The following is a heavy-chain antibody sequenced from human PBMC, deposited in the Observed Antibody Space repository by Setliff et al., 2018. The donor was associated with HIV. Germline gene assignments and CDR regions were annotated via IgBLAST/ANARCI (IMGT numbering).Heavy chain of an antibody. CDR3: TTEVRYYDSSGPDY. CDR1: GFTFSNAW. V-gene: IGHV3-15*01. Sequence: CAASGFTFSNAWMSWVRQAPGKGLEWVGRIKSKTDGGTTDYAAPVKGRFTISRDDSKNTLYLQMNSLKTEDTAVYYCTTEVRYYDSSGPDYWGQGTLVTVSS. CDR2: IKSKTDGGTT. J-gene: IGHJ4*02. D-gene: IGHD3-22*01.